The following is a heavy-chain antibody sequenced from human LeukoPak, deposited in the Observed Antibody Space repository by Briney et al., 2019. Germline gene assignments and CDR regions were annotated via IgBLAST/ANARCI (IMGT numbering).Heavy chain of an antibody. Sequence: GGSLRLSCAASGFTFSNYAMSWVRQAPGKGREWGPAITGGGSGIYYADSMKSRFTISRDNSKNTLYLQINSLRAEDTAVYYCAKWGDYDVLTGYYVSDYWGQGTLVTVSS. CDR2: ITGGGSGI. V-gene: IGHV3-23*01. J-gene: IGHJ4*02. CDR1: GFTFSNYA. D-gene: IGHD3-9*01. CDR3: AKWGDYDVLTGYYVSDY.